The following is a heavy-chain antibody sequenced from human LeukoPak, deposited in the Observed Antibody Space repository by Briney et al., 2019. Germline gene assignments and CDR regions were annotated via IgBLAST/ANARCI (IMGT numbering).Heavy chain of an antibody. V-gene: IGHV1-46*01. J-gene: IGHJ4*02. CDR1: GYTFTSYY. Sequence: ASVKVSCKASGYTFTSYYMHWVRQAPGRGLEWMGVINPNDGSTDYAQKFQGRVTMTRDTSTTTVPMELSSLRSADTAVYYCARGTLYYGSGIYPHPGKYYFDYWGQGTLVTVSS. CDR2: INPNDGST. D-gene: IGHD3-10*01. CDR3: ARGTLYYGSGIYPHPGKYYFDY.